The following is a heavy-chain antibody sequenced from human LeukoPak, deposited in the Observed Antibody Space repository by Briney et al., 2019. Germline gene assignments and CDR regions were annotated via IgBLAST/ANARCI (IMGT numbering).Heavy chain of an antibody. D-gene: IGHD3-10*01. CDR1: GFTFNDYG. J-gene: IGHJ4*02. Sequence: GGSLRLSCAASGFTFNDYGMSWVRQAPGKGLEWVSAISASGGSTYYADSVKGRFTISRDNSKNTLYMQMNRLRAEDTAVYFCAKNMVRGVIMSSSFDYWGQGTLVTVSS. CDR2: ISASGGST. V-gene: IGHV3-23*01. CDR3: AKNMVRGVIMSSSFDY.